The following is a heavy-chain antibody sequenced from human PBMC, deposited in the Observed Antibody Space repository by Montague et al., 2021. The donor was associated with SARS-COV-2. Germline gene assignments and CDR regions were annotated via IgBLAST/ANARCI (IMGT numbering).Heavy chain of an antibody. D-gene: IGHD1-1*01. J-gene: IGHJ4*02. Sequence: LSLTCAVYGGSFSGYYWSWIRQAPGKGLEWVSYISSSGTYRNYTDSVKGRFTVSRDNAKNSMYLQMNSLRAEDTAVYYCARVVFSPTRYFDYWGQGTLVSVSS. CDR3: ARVVFSPTRYFDY. CDR1: GGSFSGYY. V-gene: IGHV3-11*05. CDR2: ISSSGTYR.